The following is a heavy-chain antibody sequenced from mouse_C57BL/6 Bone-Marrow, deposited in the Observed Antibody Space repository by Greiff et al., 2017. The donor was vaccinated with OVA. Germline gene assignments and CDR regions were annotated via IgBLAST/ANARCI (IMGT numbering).Heavy chain of an antibody. J-gene: IGHJ1*03. CDR1: GYTFTSYW. CDR3: ARFSLIYYYGSSDDWYVDV. D-gene: IGHD1-1*01. V-gene: IGHV1-7*01. CDR2: INPSSGYT. Sequence: VQLQESGAELAKPGASVKLSCKASGYTFTSYWMHWVKQRPGQGLEWIGYINPSSGYTKYNQKFKDKATLTADKSSSTAYMQLSSLTYEDSAVYDCARFSLIYYYGSSDDWYVDVWGTGTTVTVSS.